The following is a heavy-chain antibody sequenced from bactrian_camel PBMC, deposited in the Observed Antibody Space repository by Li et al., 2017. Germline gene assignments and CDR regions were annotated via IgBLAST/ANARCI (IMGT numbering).Heavy chain of an antibody. Sequence: DVQLVESGGGLVQPGGSLRLSCKASGFTFTRDISWVRQAPGKSLEWVSGINSGGGITSYADSVKGRFTISRDNAKNTVYLQMNSLKSDDTALYYCARVRKWSGYFYNYWGQGTQVTVS. CDR1: GFTFTRD. CDR2: INSGGGIT. V-gene: IGHV3S40*01. J-gene: IGHJ4*01. CDR3: ARVRKWSGYFYNY. D-gene: IGHD2*01.